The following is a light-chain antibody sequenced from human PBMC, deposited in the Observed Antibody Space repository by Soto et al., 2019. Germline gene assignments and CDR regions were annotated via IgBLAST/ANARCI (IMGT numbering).Light chain of an antibody. CDR1: SSNIGAGYD. J-gene: IGLJ2*01. Sequence: QSVLTQPPSVSGAPGQRVTISCTGSSSNIGAGYDVHWYQQLPGTAPKLLIYGNSNRPSGVPDRFSGSKSGTSASLAITGLQAEDEADYYGQSYDSSLSVSGVFGGGTKLTVL. CDR2: GNS. V-gene: IGLV1-40*01. CDR3: QSYDSSLSVSGV.